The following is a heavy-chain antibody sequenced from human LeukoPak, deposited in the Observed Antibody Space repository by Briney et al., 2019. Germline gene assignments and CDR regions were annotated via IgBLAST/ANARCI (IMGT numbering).Heavy chain of an antibody. Sequence: GGSLRLSCAASGFTFSSYGMHWVRQAPGKGLEWVAFISYDGSNNYYADSVKGRFTISRDNSKNTLFLQMNSLRADDTAVYYCAKDFQSYYDFWSGYYSVPDYWGQGTLVTISS. D-gene: IGHD3-3*01. CDR3: AKDFQSYYDFWSGYYSVPDY. V-gene: IGHV3-30*18. J-gene: IGHJ4*02. CDR2: ISYDGSNN. CDR1: GFTFSSYG.